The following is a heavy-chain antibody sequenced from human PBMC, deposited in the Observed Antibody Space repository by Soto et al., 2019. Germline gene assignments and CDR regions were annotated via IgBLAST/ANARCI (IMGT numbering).Heavy chain of an antibody. CDR1: GFTFSSYG. CDR3: AKTYYYDSSGYFNQMHYYYGMDV. J-gene: IGHJ6*02. D-gene: IGHD3-22*01. Sequence: GGSLRLSCAASGFTFSSYGMHWVRQAPGKGLEWVAVISYDGSNKYYADSVKGRFTISRDNSKNTLYLQMNSLRAEDTAVYYCAKTYYYDSSGYFNQMHYYYGMDVWGQGTTVTVSS. V-gene: IGHV3-30*18. CDR2: ISYDGSNK.